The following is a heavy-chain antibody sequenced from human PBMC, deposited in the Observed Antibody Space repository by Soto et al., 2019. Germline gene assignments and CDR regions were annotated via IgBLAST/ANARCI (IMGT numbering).Heavy chain of an antibody. J-gene: IGHJ4*02. CDR2: IIPIFGTA. V-gene: IGHV1-69*13. Sequence: SVKVSCKASGGTFSSYAISWVRQAPGQGLEWMGGIIPIFGTANYAQKFQGRATITADESTSTAYMELSSLRSEDTAVYYCELVRPGSHFDYWGQGTLVTVSS. D-gene: IGHD3-10*01. CDR1: GGTFSSYA. CDR3: ELVRPGSHFDY.